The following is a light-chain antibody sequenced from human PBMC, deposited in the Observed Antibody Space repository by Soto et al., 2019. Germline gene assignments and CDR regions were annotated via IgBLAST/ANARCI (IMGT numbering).Light chain of an antibody. CDR3: QQYRSSSIT. V-gene: IGKV3-20*01. CDR2: GAS. CDR1: QSVSSSY. J-gene: IGKJ5*01. Sequence: EIVLTKSPGTLSVSPGERATLSCRASQSVSSSYFAWYQLKRGQATRLLIYGASSMDTGIPDRFSGSGSGTDFTLTITILELEDFAVYYCQQYRSSSITFGQGTRLEIK.